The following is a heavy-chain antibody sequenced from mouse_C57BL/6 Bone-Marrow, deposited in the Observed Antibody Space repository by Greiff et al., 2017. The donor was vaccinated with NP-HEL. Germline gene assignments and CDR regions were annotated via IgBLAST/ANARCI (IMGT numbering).Heavy chain of an antibody. CDR1: GYSFTGYY. Sequence: EVKLQESGPELVKPGASVKISCKASGYSFTGYYMNWVKQSPEKSLEWIGEINPSTGGTTYNQKFKAKATLTVDKSSSTAYMQLKSLTSEDSAVYYCARWGPLTAWFAYWGQGTLVTVSA. CDR3: ARWGPLTAWFAY. CDR2: INPSTGGT. D-gene: IGHD3-3*01. V-gene: IGHV1-42*01. J-gene: IGHJ3*01.